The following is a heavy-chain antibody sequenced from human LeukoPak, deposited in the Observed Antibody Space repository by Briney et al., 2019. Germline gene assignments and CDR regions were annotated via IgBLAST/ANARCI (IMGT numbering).Heavy chain of an antibody. J-gene: IGHJ6*02. CDR2: IYYSGST. CDR3: ARESPYSSSWYLGYGMDV. Sequence: SETLSLTCTVSGGSISSSSYYWGWIRQPPGKGLEWIGSIYYSGSTYYNPSLKSRVTISVDTSKNQFSLKLSSVTAADTAVYYCARESPYSSSWYLGYGMDVWGQGTTVTVSS. D-gene: IGHD6-13*01. CDR1: GGSISSSSYY. V-gene: IGHV4-39*07.